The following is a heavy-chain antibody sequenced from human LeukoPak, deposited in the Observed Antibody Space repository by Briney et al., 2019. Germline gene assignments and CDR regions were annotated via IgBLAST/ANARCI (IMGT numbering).Heavy chain of an antibody. J-gene: IGHJ3*01. D-gene: IGHD3-22*01. CDR1: GFGFDDFA. V-gene: IGHV3-9*01. Sequence: GGSLRLSCAASGFGFDDFAMHWVRQVPGKGLEWISGSTWNGGPIGYAESVKGRFTISRDNAKNFLYLQMNTLRPEDTALYYCARAHQVLMIASAFDVWGQGTMVTVSS. CDR2: STWNGGPI. CDR3: ARAHQVLMIASAFDV.